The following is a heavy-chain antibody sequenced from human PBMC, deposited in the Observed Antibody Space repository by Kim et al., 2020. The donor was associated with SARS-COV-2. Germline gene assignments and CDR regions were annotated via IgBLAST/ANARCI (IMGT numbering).Heavy chain of an antibody. J-gene: IGHJ4*02. CDR3: AHRSVGFWSGYWDY. Sequence: YSPSLKSRLAITKDTSKNQVVLTMTNMDPVDTATYYCAHRSVGFWSGYWDYWGQGTLVTVSS. V-gene: IGHV2-5*01. D-gene: IGHD3-3*01.